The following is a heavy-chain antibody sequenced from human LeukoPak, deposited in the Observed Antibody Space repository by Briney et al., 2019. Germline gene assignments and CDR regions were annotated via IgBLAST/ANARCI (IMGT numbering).Heavy chain of an antibody. Sequence: ASVKVSCKASGYTFTGYYMHWVRQAPGQGLEWMGWINPNSGGTNYAQKFQGRVTMTRDTSISTAYMELSGLRSDDTAVYYCARARPITIFGVVDYWGQGTLVTVSS. CDR3: ARARPITIFGVVDY. CDR2: INPNSGGT. V-gene: IGHV1-2*02. D-gene: IGHD3-3*01. CDR1: GYTFTGYY. J-gene: IGHJ4*02.